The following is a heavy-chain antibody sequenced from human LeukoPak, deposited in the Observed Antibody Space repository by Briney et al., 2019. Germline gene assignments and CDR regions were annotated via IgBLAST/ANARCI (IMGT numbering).Heavy chain of an antibody. Sequence: PGRSLRLSCAASGFTFSSYAMHWVRQAPGKGLEWVAVISYDGSNKYYADSVKGRFTISRDNSKNTLYLQMNSLRAEDMAVYYCARDVGDYDEGDYFDYWGQETLVTVSS. D-gene: IGHD4-17*01. J-gene: IGHJ4*02. CDR1: GFTFSSYA. V-gene: IGHV3-30-3*01. CDR2: ISYDGSNK. CDR3: ARDVGDYDEGDYFDY.